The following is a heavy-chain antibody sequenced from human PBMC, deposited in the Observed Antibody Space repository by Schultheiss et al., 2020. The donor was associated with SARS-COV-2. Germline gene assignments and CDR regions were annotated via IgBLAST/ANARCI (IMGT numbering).Heavy chain of an antibody. CDR2: INHSGST. Sequence: SETLSLTCAVYGGSFSGYYWTWIRQPPWKGLEWIGEINHSGSTNYNPSLKSRVTISVDTSKNQFSLKLSSVTAADTAVYYCARVIPSGGRQVPAAIRVWYNWFDPWGQGTLVTVSS. V-gene: IGHV4-34*01. CDR3: ARVIPSGGRQVPAAIRVWYNWFDP. D-gene: IGHD2-2*02. CDR1: GGSFSGYY. J-gene: IGHJ5*02.